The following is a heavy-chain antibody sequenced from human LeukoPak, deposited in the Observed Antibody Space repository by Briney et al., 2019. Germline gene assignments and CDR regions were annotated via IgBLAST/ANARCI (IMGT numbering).Heavy chain of an antibody. CDR3: TKQGVYSSSSDDY. J-gene: IGHJ4*02. V-gene: IGHV3-15*01. Sequence: GGSLRLSCAASGFTFSNAWMSWVRHAPGKGREWVGRIKSKTDGGTTNYGAPVKGRFNISNDDSKNPLYLQMDSLKTEDTGVYYCTKQGVYSSSSDDYWGEGTPVTVSS. D-gene: IGHD6-6*01. CDR1: GFTFSNAW. CDR2: IKSKTDGGTT.